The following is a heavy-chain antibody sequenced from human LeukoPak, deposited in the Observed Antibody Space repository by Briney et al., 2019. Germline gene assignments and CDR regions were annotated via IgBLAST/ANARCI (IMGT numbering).Heavy chain of an antibody. J-gene: IGHJ4*02. Sequence: PGGSLRLSCTASGFMFGDYAMSWFRQAPGMGLEWVGFIRSKTYGGTTEYAASVKGRFTISRDDSMSIAYLQMNSLRTEDTAVYYCTSDSSGWYWKFDYWGQGTLVTVSS. CDR3: TSDSSGWYWKFDY. V-gene: IGHV3-49*03. CDR1: GFMFGDYA. CDR2: IRSKTYGGTT. D-gene: IGHD6-19*01.